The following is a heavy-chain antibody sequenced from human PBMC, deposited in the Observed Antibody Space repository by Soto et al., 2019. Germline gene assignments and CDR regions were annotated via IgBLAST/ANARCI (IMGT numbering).Heavy chain of an antibody. D-gene: IGHD3-22*01. CDR2: SSGSGGST. V-gene: IGHV3-23*01. Sequence: EVRLLESGGGLVQPGGSLRLSCAASGFTFSSYAMTWVRQAPGKGLEWVSVSSGSGGSTYYADSVKGRFTISRDNSKNMFYLEMNSLRAEDTAAYYCAKGITMLVVVSKAWGQGTLVAVSS. CDR1: GFTFSSYA. CDR3: AKGITMLVVVSKA. J-gene: IGHJ5*02.